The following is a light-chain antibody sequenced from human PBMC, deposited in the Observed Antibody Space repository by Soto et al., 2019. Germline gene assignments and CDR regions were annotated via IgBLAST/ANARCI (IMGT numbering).Light chain of an antibody. CDR3: QQYNNLTRT. CDR2: GAS. CDR1: QSVSSN. J-gene: IGKJ4*01. V-gene: IGKV3-15*01. Sequence: ETVMTQSPATLSVSPGEGATLSCRASQSVSSNLVWYQHRPGQAPRLLIYGASTRATDSPARFSGSGSGTEFTLTISSLQSEDYGVYYCQQYNNLTRTFGGGTKVEIK.